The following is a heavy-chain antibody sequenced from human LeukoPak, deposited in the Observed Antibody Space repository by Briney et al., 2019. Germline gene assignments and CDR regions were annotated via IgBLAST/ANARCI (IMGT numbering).Heavy chain of an antibody. CDR3: AREYYDYVWGSYRYLQLFDY. Sequence: GGSLRLSCAASGFIFNDYAISWVRQAPGKGLEWVANIKQDGSEKYYVDSVKGRFTISRDNAKNSLYLQMNSLRAEDTAVYYCAREYYDYVWGSYRYLQLFDYWGQGTLVTVSS. V-gene: IGHV3-7*01. J-gene: IGHJ4*02. CDR2: IKQDGSEK. CDR1: GFIFNDYA. D-gene: IGHD3-16*02.